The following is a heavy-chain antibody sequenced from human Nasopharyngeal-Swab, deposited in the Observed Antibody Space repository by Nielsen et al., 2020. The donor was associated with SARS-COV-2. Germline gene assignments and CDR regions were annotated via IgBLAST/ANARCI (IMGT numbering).Heavy chain of an antibody. CDR3: ARDLGGYFDL. CDR1: GFTFSSYA. J-gene: IGHJ2*01. Sequence: GESLKISCAASGFTFSSYAVPWVRQAPGKGLGWVAVISYDGSNKYYADSVKGRFTISRDNSKNTLYLQMNSLRAEDTAVYYCARDLGGYFDLWGRGTLVTVSS. V-gene: IGHV3-30-3*01. CDR2: ISYDGSNK.